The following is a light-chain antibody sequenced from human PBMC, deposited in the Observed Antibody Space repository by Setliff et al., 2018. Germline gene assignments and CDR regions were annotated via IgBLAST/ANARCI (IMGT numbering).Light chain of an antibody. CDR2: EVT. CDR1: SSDVGAYNF. V-gene: IGLV2-8*01. CDR3: SSYAASYNPYV. Sequence: QSVLTQPPSASGSPGQSLTISCTGTSSDVGAYNFVSWYQQHPGKAPKLMIYEVTKRPSGVPDRFSGSKSGNTASLTVSGLQAEDEADYYCSSYAASYNPYVFGTGTKVTV. J-gene: IGLJ1*01.